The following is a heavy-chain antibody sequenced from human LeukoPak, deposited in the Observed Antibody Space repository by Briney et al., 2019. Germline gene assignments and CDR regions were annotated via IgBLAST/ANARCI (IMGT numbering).Heavy chain of an antibody. CDR1: GLTFSSYW. V-gene: IGHV3-7*04. CDR3: ASDLNHYPY. D-gene: IGHD3-10*01. J-gene: IGHJ4*02. Sequence: GSLRLSCSASGLTFSSYWVTWVRQAPGKGLEWVATVTPDGRDKYYVDSVRGRFTISRDNAQNSLFLQMSSLRAEDTAVYYCASDLNHYPYWGQGTLVTVSS. CDR2: VTPDGRDK.